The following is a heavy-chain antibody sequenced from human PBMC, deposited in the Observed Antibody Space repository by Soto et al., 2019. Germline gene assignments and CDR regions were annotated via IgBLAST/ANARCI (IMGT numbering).Heavy chain of an antibody. D-gene: IGHD5-18*01. J-gene: IGHJ4*02. CDR1: GFTFDDYA. CDR2: ISWDSVNI. Sequence: EVQLVESGGGLVQPGRSLRLSCAASGFTFDDYAVHWVRQAPGKGLEWVSGISWDSVNIAYADSVKGRFTISRDNAKNSLFLQMNSLTPEDTALYYCAKGRGYTYNGGSALDYWGQGTLVTVSP. CDR3: AKGRGYTYNGGSALDY. V-gene: IGHV3-9*01.